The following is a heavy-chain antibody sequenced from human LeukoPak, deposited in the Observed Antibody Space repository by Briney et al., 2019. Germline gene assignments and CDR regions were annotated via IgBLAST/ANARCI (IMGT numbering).Heavy chain of an antibody. CDR2: ISGSGGST. J-gene: IGHJ5*02. D-gene: IGHD6-13*01. CDR3: AKDQSAAAPAKFDP. CDR1: GFTFSSYA. V-gene: IGHV3-23*01. Sequence: TGGSLRLSCAASGFTFSSYAISWVRQAPGEGLEWVSHISGSGGSTYYADSVKGRFTISRENSKNTVYLQMNSLRAEDTALYYCAKDQSAAAPAKFDPWGQGTLVTVSS.